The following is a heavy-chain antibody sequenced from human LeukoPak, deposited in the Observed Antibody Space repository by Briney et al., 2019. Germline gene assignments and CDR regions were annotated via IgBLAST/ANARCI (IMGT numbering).Heavy chain of an antibody. J-gene: IGHJ4*02. CDR1: GFTFRSHA. V-gene: IGHV3-23*01. CDR2: IYENGGTT. Sequence: NPGGSLRLSCVGSGFTFRSHAMSWVRQAPEKGLEFVSGIYENGGTTYYADSVKGRFSISRGNSKNTLYLQMDSLRGEDTAVYYCAKDRIMITFGGVIERGLDYWGQGTLVTVSS. CDR3: AKDRIMITFGGVIERGLDY. D-gene: IGHD3-16*02.